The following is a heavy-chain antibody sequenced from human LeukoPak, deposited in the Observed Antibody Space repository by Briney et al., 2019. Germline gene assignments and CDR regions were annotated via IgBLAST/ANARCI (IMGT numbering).Heavy chain of an antibody. CDR2: VNSDGSGT. D-gene: IGHD3-16*01. V-gene: IGHV3-74*01. CDR1: GFTFSRYS. Sequence: GGSLRLSCAASGFTFSRYSMHWVRHAPGKGRVGVSHVNSDGSGTDYADSVKGRFTISRDNAKNTLYLQMNSLRVEDTAVYYCVCLGLGGLSLDWGEGALVTVSS. CDR3: VCLGLGGLSLD. J-gene: IGHJ4*02.